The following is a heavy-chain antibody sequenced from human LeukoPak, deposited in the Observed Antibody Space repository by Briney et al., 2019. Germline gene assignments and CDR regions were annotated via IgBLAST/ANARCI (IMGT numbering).Heavy chain of an antibody. CDR3: ARDQMSEHGYNYD. V-gene: IGHV4-59*12. Sequence: SETLSLTCTVSGGSISSYYWSWIRQPPGKGLEWIGYIYYSGSTNYNPSLKSRVTISVDTSKNQFSLKLSSVTAADTAVYYCARDQMSEHGYNYDWGQGTLVTVSS. D-gene: IGHD5-24*01. CDR2: IYYSGST. J-gene: IGHJ4*02. CDR1: GGSISSYY.